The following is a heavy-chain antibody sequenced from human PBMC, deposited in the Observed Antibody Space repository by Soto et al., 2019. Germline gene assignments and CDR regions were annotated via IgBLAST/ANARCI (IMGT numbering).Heavy chain of an antibody. CDR3: ARVYIEDIVATTDAFDI. D-gene: IGHD5-12*01. CDR2: IIPILDIA. CDR1: GGTFSSYT. V-gene: IGHV1-69*02. Sequence: QVQLVQSGAEVKKPGSSVKVSCKASGGTFSSYTISWVRQAPGQGLEWMGRIIPILDIANYAQKFQGRVTITADKSTSTAYMELSSLRSEDTAVYYCARVYIEDIVATTDAFDIWGQGTMVTVSS. J-gene: IGHJ3*02.